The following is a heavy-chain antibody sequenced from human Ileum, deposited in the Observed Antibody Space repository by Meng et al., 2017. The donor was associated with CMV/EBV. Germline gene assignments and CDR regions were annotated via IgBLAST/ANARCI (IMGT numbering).Heavy chain of an antibody. V-gene: IGHV3-53*01. J-gene: IGHJ4*02. CDR3: ARGAPTFRYFDY. CDR1: GVPVSSNY. Sequence: SCAASGVPVSSNYMSCVRQAPGKGLEWVSVIYSGGSTYYADSVKGRFTISRDNSRNTLYLQMNSLTAEDTAVYYCARGAPTFRYFDYWGQGTLVTVSS. D-gene: IGHD3-3*02. CDR2: IYSGGST.